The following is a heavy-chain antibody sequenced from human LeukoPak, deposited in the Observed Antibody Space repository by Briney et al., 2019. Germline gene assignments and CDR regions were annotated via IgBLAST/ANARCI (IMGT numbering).Heavy chain of an antibody. V-gene: IGHV3-53*01. CDR1: GFDVKDNH. D-gene: IGHD6-13*01. CDR3: ARLSSTLYEGC. CDR2: IYADGKA. J-gene: IGHJ4*02. Sequence: PGGSLRLSCAVSGFDVKDNHMYWVRQGPRKGLEWVSIIYADGKAYYADSVKGRFTISRDTSENTLSLQINSLRAEDTAVYHCARLSSTLYEGCWGRGTLVTVSS.